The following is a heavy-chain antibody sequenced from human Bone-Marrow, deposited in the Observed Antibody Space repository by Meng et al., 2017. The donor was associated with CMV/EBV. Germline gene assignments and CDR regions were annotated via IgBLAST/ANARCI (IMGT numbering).Heavy chain of an antibody. D-gene: IGHD3-3*01. CDR1: RFTFSTYW. J-gene: IGHJ4*02. Sequence: GESLKISCAASRFTFSTYWMSWVRQAPGKGLEWVANIKQDGSEKYYVDSVKGRFTISRDNAKNSLYLQMNSLRAEDTDVYYCARDRAWNDFWSGYYHYWGQGTLVTVSS. CDR3: ARDRAWNDFWSGYYHY. V-gene: IGHV3-7*01. CDR2: IKQDGSEK.